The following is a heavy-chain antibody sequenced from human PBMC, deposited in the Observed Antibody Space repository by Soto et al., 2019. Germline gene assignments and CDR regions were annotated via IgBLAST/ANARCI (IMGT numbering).Heavy chain of an antibody. V-gene: IGHV4-4*02. Sequence: SETLSLTCAVSSGSISSSNWWSWVRQPPGKGLEWIGEIYHSGSTNYNPSLKSRVTISVDKSKNQFSLKLSSVTAADTAVYYFARSGPAPYDFWSGYYKALDYWGQGTLVTVSS. CDR2: IYHSGST. D-gene: IGHD3-3*01. J-gene: IGHJ4*02. CDR1: SGSISSSNW. CDR3: ARSGPAPYDFWSGYYKALDY.